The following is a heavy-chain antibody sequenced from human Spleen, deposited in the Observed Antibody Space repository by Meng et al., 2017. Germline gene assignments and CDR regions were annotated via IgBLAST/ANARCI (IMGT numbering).Heavy chain of an antibody. D-gene: IGHD3-10*01. CDR3: ITKLVTEVRGAVS. CDR2: ISNSGSTI. V-gene: IGHV3-48*03. J-gene: IGHJ5*02. CDR1: GFTFSSSE. Sequence: GESLKISCAASGFTFSSSEMNWVRQAPGKGLEWVSYISNSGSTIYYADSVKGRFTISRDDSKNTLYLQMNSLKTEDTAVYYCITKLVTEVRGAVSWGQGTLVTVSS.